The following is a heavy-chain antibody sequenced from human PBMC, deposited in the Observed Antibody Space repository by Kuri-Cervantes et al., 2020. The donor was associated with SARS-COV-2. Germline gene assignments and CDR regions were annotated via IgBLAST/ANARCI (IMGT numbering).Heavy chain of an antibody. J-gene: IGHJ4*02. CDR1: GFTFDDYG. V-gene: IGHV3-66*02. CDR3: ARVGGGYPY. CDR2: IYSGGTT. Sequence: GGSLRLSCAASGFTFDDYGMSWVRQAPGKGLEWVSVIYSGGTTYYADSVKGRSTISRDNSKNTLYLQMNSLRAEDTAVYYCARVGGGYPYWGQGTLVTVSS. D-gene: IGHD3-22*01.